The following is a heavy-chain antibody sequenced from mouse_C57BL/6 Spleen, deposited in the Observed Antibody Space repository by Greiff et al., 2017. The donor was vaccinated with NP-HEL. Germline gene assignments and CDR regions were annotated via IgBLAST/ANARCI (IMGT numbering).Heavy chain of an antibody. CDR2: IDPETGGT. CDR3: TSDITTVVATNYFDY. J-gene: IGHJ2*01. CDR1: GYTFTDYE. D-gene: IGHD1-1*01. V-gene: IGHV1-15*01. Sequence: QVQLQQSGAELVRPGASVTLSCKASGYTFTDYEMHWVKQTPVHGLEWIGAIDPETGGTAYNQKFKGKAILTADKSSSTAYMELRSLTSEDSAVYYCTSDITTVVATNYFDYWGQGTTLTVSS.